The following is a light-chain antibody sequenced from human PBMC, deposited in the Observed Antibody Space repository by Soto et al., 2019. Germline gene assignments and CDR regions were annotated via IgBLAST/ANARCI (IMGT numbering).Light chain of an antibody. CDR1: QSVSSNY. CDR2: GAS. V-gene: IGKV3-20*01. J-gene: IGKJ2*01. CDR3: QQYGSSPPTYT. Sequence: EIVLTQSPGTLSLSPGERATLSCRASQSVSSNYLAWYQQKPGQAPRLLIYGASSRATGIPDRFSGSGSGTDFTLTISRLEPEDFAVYYCQQYGSSPPTYTFGQGTELEIK.